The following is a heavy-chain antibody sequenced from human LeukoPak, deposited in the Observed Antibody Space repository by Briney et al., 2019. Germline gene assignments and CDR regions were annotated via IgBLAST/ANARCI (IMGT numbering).Heavy chain of an antibody. CDR2: IISSSNYI. CDR3: ARDQGGYCSGGSCYSGAFDI. CDR1: GFTFIGYG. D-gene: IGHD2-15*01. J-gene: IGHJ3*02. V-gene: IGHV3-21*01. Sequence: PGGSLRLSCAASGFTFIGYGMHWVRQAPGKGLEWVSCIISSSNYIYYADSVKGRFTISRDNAKNSLYLQMNSLRAEDTAVYYCARDQGGYCSGGSCYSGAFDIWGQGTMVTVSS.